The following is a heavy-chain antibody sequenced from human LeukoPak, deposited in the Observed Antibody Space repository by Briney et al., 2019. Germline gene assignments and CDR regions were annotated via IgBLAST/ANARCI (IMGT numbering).Heavy chain of an antibody. CDR2: IYHSGST. V-gene: IGHV4-39*07. J-gene: IGHJ4*02. CDR3: ARDAVDSYGEFDY. D-gene: IGHD5-18*01. Sequence: SETLSLTCTVSGGSISSSGYYWGWIRQPPGKGLEWIGSIYHSGSTYYNPSLKSRVTISVDTSKNQFSLKLSSVTAAGTAVYYCARDAVDSYGEFDYWGQGTLVTVSS. CDR1: GGSISSSGYY.